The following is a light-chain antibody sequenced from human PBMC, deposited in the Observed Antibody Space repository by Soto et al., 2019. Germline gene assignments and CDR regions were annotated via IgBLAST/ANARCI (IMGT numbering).Light chain of an antibody. J-gene: IGKJ4*02. CDR3: QQYYSYPRT. CDR2: AAS. V-gene: IGKV1-27*01. Sequence: DIELDQSRCPLSAYDDDRVTITCRASQGISNYLAWYQQKPGKVPKLLIYAASTLQSGVPSRFSGSGSGTDFTLTISCLQSEDFATYYCQQYYSYPRTFGGG. CDR1: QGISNY.